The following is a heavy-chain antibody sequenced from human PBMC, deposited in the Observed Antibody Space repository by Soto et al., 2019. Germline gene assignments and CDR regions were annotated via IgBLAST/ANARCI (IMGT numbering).Heavy chain of an antibody. CDR2: INSGANSA. V-gene: IGHV3-74*03. CDR1: GSTLNGYW. Sequence: GGSLRLSCAASGSTLNGYWMHWVRQAPGKGLVWVSCINSGANSATYADSVKGRITISGDHAQNTLYLEMNSLRAEDTAVYYCASDLVGASDSYGLDVWGQGTPVTVSS. D-gene: IGHD1-26*01. J-gene: IGHJ6*02. CDR3: ASDLVGASDSYGLDV.